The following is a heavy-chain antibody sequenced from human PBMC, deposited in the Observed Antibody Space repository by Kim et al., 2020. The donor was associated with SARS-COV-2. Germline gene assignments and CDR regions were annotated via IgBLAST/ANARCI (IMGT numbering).Heavy chain of an antibody. CDR3: ARDNYPKTGTMRAVGAFDR. CDR2: IKQDGSEK. D-gene: IGHD3-22*01. Sequence: GGSLRLSCAASGFTFSSYWLSWVRQAPGKGLESVANIKQDGSEKYYVDSVKGRFTISRDNAKNSLYLQMNSLRAEDTAVYYCARDNYPKTGTMRAVGAFDRGGQGTMGTV. CDR1: GFTFSSYW. J-gene: IGHJ3*02. V-gene: IGHV3-7*01.